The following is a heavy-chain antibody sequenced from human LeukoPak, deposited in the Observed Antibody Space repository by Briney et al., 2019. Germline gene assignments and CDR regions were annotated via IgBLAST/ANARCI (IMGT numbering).Heavy chain of an antibody. CDR3: ARHGDSSSWYYFDY. J-gene: IGHJ4*02. V-gene: IGHV4-38-2*01. D-gene: IGHD6-13*01. CDR1: GYSISSGYY. Sequence: PSETLSLTCAVSGYSISSGYYWGWIRQPPGKGLEWIGSIYHSGSTYYNPSLKSRVTISVDTSKNQFSLKLSSVTAADTAVYYCARHGDSSSWYYFDYWGRGTLVTVSS. CDR2: IYHSGST.